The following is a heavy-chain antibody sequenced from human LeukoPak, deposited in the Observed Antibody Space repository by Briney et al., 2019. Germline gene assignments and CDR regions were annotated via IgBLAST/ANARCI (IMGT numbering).Heavy chain of an antibody. Sequence: ASVTVSFTGSVYTFTVYYMHWVQQAPGQGLERMGWINPNSGGTNYAQKFQGRVPMTRDTSISTAYMELSRLRSDDTAVYYCARNGSGYTYWGQGTLVTVSS. V-gene: IGHV1-2*02. CDR2: INPNSGGT. CDR3: ARNGSGYTY. J-gene: IGHJ4*02. D-gene: IGHD3-22*01. CDR1: VYTFTVYY.